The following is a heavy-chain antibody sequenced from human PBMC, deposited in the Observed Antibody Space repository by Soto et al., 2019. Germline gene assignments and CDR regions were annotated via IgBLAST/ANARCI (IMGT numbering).Heavy chain of an antibody. CDR2: IYYSGST. V-gene: IGHV4-59*01. D-gene: IGHD3-10*01. CDR3: AKNYGNAFDI. J-gene: IGHJ3*02. Sequence: SETLSLSCTVSGGSISSYYWSWIRQPPGKGLEWIGYIYYSGSTNYNPSLKSRVTISVDTSKNQFSLKLSSVTAADTAVYYCAKNYGNAFDIWGQGTMVTVSS. CDR1: GGSISSYY.